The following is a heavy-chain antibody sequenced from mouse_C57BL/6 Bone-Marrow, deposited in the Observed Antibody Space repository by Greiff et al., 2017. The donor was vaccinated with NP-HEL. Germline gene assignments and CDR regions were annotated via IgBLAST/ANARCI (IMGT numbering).Heavy chain of an antibody. CDR3: ARSKTILWYFDV. J-gene: IGHJ1*03. CDR1: GYTFTSYW. V-gene: IGHV1-52*01. Sequence: VQLQQPGAELVRPGSSVKLSCKASGYTFTSYWMHWVKQRPIQGLEWIGNIDPSDSETHYNQNFKDKATLTVDKSSSTAYMQLSSLTSEDSAVYYCARSKTILWYFDVWGTGTTVTVSS. CDR2: IDPSDSET.